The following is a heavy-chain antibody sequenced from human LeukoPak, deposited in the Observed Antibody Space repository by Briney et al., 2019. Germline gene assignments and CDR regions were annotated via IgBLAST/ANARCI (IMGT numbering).Heavy chain of an antibody. D-gene: IGHD6-19*01. Sequence: SQTLSLTCALSGDSASRNNTAWNWISQYPSRCIEWLGRTIYRSKWYNEYAASLKSRITINPYTSKNHFSLQLNSVSPEDTAVYYCARGWFKGGLVYWGQGSLVTVSS. J-gene: IGHJ4*02. V-gene: IGHV6-1*01. CDR3: ARGWFKGGLVY. CDR1: GDSASRNNTA. CDR2: TIYRSKWYN.